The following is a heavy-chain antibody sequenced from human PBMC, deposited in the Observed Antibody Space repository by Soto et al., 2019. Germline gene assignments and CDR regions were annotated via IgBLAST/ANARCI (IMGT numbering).Heavy chain of an antibody. Sequence: QVQLVESGGDVVQPGRSLRLSCAASGFTFSSYAMHWVRQAPGKGLEWVAVISYDGSNKYYADSVKGRFTISRDNSKNTLYLQMNSLRAEDTAVYYCARGDYYDSSGYALGAFDIWGQGTMVTVSS. CDR2: ISYDGSNK. V-gene: IGHV3-30-3*01. CDR3: ARGDYYDSSGYALGAFDI. D-gene: IGHD3-22*01. CDR1: GFTFSSYA. J-gene: IGHJ3*02.